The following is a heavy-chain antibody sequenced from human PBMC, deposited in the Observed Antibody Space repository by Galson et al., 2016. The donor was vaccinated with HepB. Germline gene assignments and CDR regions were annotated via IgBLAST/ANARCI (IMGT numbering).Heavy chain of an antibody. Sequence: SLRLSCAASGFTFSTYSMNWVRLAPGKGLEWVSSSDSTSRYIYYADSVRGRFTISRDNAQKSLYLQMNSLRAEDTALYYCARAEDCFGAYPQKYYLDFWGRGPLVTVSS. CDR1: GFTFSTYS. CDR3: ARAEDCFGAYPQKYYLDF. CDR2: SDSTSRYI. V-gene: IGHV3-21*04. J-gene: IGHJ4*02. D-gene: IGHD2-15*01.